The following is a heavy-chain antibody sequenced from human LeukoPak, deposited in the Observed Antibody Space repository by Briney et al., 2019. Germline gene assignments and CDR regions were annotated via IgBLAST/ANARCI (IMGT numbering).Heavy chain of an antibody. CDR2: INGVGRST. CDR1: GFTFSTSL. CDR3: ARDRIAVAGTYHYFDY. Sequence: GSLILSCAASGFTFSTSLMSWVRQAPGKGLEWVSSINGVGRSTSYAESVRGRFTISRDNSENTLYLQMNSLRAEDTAVYYCARDRIAVAGTYHYFDYWGQGTLVTVSS. D-gene: IGHD6-19*01. J-gene: IGHJ4*02. V-gene: IGHV3-23*01.